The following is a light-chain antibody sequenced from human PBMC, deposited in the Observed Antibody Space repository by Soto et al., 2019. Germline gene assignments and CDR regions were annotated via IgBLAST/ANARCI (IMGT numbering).Light chain of an antibody. J-gene: IGLJ1*01. CDR3: QCYDISLTLYV. V-gene: IGLV1-40*01. CDR1: SSNIGANYA. CDR2: RDN. Sequence: QSVLTQPPSVSGAPGQRVTISCNGNSSNIGANYAVHWYQHFPGTAPKLLIYRDNKRPSGVPDRFSGSKSGTSASLAIAGLQADDEADYYCQCYDISLTLYVFGTGTKVTVL.